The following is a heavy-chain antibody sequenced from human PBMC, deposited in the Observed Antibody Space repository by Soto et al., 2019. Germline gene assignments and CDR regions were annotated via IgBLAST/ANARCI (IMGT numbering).Heavy chain of an antibody. CDR1: GGSISRYY. D-gene: IGHD4-17*01. CDR3: ARGRLSYGHYHHYGMDV. V-gene: IGHV4-59*12. CDR2: IYYSGSP. Sequence: SETRCLTGTVCGGSISRYYWRWLRQPPGKGLEWIGYIYYSGSPNYNPSLKSRVTIAVDTSKNQCALKLSSVTAADTAVYYCARGRLSYGHYHHYGMDVRGPGTTVTVSS. J-gene: IGHJ6*02.